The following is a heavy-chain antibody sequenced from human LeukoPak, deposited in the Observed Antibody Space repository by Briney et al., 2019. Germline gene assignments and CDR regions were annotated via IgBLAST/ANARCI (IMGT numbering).Heavy chain of an antibody. D-gene: IGHD3-9*01. CDR3: ARVHRTYDILTGYFYYFDY. CDR2: IYYSGST. CDR1: GGSTSSSSYY. Sequence: NPSETLSLTCTVSGGSTSSSSYYWGWIRQPPGKGLEWIGSIYYSGSTYYNPSLKSRVTISVDTSKNQFSLKLSSVTAADTAVYYCARVHRTYDILTGYFYYFDYWGQGTLVTVSS. V-gene: IGHV4-39*01. J-gene: IGHJ4*02.